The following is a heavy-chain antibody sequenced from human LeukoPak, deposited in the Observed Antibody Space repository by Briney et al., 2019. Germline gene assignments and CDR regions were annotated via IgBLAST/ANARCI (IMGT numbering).Heavy chain of an antibody. Sequence: SETLSLTCTVSGGSITSGGYYWSWIRQPPGKGLEWIGYIYHSGSTYYNPSLKSRVTISVDRSKNQFSLKLSSVTAADTAVYYCARVRYSSSSSFDYWGQGTLVTVSS. J-gene: IGHJ4*02. D-gene: IGHD6-6*01. CDR1: GGSITSGGYY. CDR3: ARVRYSSSSSFDY. CDR2: IYHSGST. V-gene: IGHV4-30-2*01.